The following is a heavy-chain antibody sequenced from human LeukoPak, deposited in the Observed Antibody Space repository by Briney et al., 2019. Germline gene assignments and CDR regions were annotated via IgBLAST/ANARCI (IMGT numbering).Heavy chain of an antibody. CDR3: ARLHSGVPSDAFDI. J-gene: IGHJ3*02. D-gene: IGHD1-1*01. Sequence: ASVKVSCKASRYTFTGYYMHWVRQAPGQGLEWMGWINPNSGGTNYAQKFQGRVTMTRDTSISTAYMELSRLRSDDTAVYYCARLHSGVPSDAFDIWGQGTTVTVSS. V-gene: IGHV1-2*02. CDR2: INPNSGGT. CDR1: RYTFTGYY.